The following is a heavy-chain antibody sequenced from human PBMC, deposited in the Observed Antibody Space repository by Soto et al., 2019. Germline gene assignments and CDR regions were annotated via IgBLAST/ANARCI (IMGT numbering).Heavy chain of an antibody. D-gene: IGHD3-10*01. J-gene: IGHJ5*02. Sequence: GASVKVSCKASGYTFTSYGISWVRQAPGQGLEWMGWISAYNGNTNYAQKLQGRVTMTTDTSTSTAYMELRSLRSDDTAVYYCARSGVLLWFGDHGGWFDPWGQGTLVTVSS. CDR1: GYTFTSYG. V-gene: IGHV1-18*01. CDR3: ARSGVLLWFGDHGGWFDP. CDR2: ISAYNGNT.